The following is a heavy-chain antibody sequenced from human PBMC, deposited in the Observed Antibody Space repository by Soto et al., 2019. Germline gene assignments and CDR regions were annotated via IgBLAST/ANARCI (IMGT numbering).Heavy chain of an antibody. CDR2: ISGSGGST. Sequence: EVQLLESGGGLVQPGGSLRLSCAASGFTFSSYAMSWVRQAPGKGLEWVSAISGSGGSTYYADSVKGRFTISRDNSKNTVYLQMNSRRAEDTAVYYCANSYDFCSGYYRSYYYYGMDVWGQGTTVTVSS. CDR1: GFTFSSYA. CDR3: ANSYDFCSGYYRSYYYYGMDV. J-gene: IGHJ6*02. V-gene: IGHV3-23*01. D-gene: IGHD3-3*01.